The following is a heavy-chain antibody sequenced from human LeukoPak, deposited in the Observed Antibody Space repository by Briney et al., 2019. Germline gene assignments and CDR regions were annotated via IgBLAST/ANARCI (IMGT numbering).Heavy chain of an antibody. V-gene: IGHV4-31*03. CDR1: GGSISSGGYY. D-gene: IGHD1-26*01. J-gene: IGHJ4*02. Sequence: PSETLSLTCTVSGGSISSGGYYWSWIRQHPGKGLEWIGYIYYSGSTYYNPSLKSRVTISVDTSKNQFSLKLSSVTAADTAVYYCARVGIVGATTEALDYWGQGTLVTVSS. CDR3: ARVGIVGATTEALDY. CDR2: IYYSGST.